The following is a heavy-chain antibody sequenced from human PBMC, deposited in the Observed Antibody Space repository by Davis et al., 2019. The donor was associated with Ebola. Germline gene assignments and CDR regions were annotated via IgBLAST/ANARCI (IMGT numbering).Heavy chain of an antibody. V-gene: IGHV1-18*01. CDR2: ISAYNGNT. J-gene: IGHJ4*02. D-gene: IGHD3-22*01. CDR3: ARGGSYYYDSSGYYWAYYFDY. Sequence: AASVKVSCKASGYTFTSYGISWVRQAPGQGLEWMGWISAYNGNTNYAQKLQGRVTMTTDTSTSTAYMELRSLRSDDTAVYYCARGGSYYYDSSGYYWAYYFDYWGQGTLVTVSS. CDR1: GYTFTSYG.